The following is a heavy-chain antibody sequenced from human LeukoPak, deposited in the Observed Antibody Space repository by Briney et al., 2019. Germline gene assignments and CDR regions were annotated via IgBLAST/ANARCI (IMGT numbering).Heavy chain of an antibody. D-gene: IGHD2-15*01. V-gene: IGHV1-69*04. Sequence: SVKVSCKASGGIFSSYAISWVRQAPGQGLEWMGRIIPILGIANYAQKFQGRVTITADKSTSTAYMELSSLRSEDTAVYYCARGYCSGGSCYWPFDYWGQGTLVTVSS. CDR2: IIPILGIA. J-gene: IGHJ4*02. CDR3: ARGYCSGGSCYWPFDY. CDR1: GGIFSSYA.